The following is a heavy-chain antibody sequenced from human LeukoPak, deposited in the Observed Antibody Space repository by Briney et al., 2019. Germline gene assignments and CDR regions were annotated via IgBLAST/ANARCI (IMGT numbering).Heavy chain of an antibody. D-gene: IGHD2-15*01. Sequence: GGSLRLSCTASGFTFGDYAMSWFRQAPGKGLEWVGFIRSKAYGGTTEYAASVKGRFTISRDDSKSIAYLQMNSLKTEDTAVYYCTRYCSGGSCYLVDCWGQGTLVTVSS. V-gene: IGHV3-49*03. J-gene: IGHJ4*02. CDR1: GFTFGDYA. CDR3: TRYCSGGSCYLVDC. CDR2: IRSKAYGGTT.